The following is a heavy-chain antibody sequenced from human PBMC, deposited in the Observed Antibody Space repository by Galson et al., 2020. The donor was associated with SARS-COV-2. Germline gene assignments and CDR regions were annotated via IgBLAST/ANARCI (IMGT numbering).Heavy chain of an antibody. CDR3: ARAAVLLWFEPFDY. V-gene: IGHV1-18*04. Sequence: ASVKVSCKASGYTFTSNGISWVRQAPGQGPEWMGWNSAYNGNTNYAQKLQGRVTMTTDTSTSTAYMELRSMRSDDAAVYYCARAAVLLWFEPFDYWGQGTLVTVSS. CDR1: GYTFTSNG. J-gene: IGHJ4*02. CDR2: NSAYNGNT. D-gene: IGHD3-10*01.